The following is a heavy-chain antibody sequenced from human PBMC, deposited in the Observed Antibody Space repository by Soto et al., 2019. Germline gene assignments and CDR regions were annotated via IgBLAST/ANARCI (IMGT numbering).Heavy chain of an antibody. Sequence: EVQLVESGGGLVQPGGSLKLSCAASGFTFSDSTVHWVRQASGKGLEWVGRVGTKANSYATAYAASLKGSFTISRDDSKNTAYLQMNSLKIEDTAVYYCTTSGGYWGQGTLVTVS. D-gene: IGHD6-25*01. V-gene: IGHV3-73*02. CDR1: GFTFSDST. J-gene: IGHJ4*02. CDR2: VGTKANSYAT. CDR3: TTSGGY.